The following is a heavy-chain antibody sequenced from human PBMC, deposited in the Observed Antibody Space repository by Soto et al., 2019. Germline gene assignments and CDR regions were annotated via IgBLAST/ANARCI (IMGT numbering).Heavy chain of an antibody. CDR2: ISAYNGNT. CDR3: AREGSSQWLVYNWFGP. Sequence: QVQLVQSGAEVKKPGASVKVSCKASGYTFTSYGISWVRQAPGQGLEWMGWISAYNGNTNYAQKLQGRVTMTTDTSTGTGYMELRRLRSDDTAVDYCAREGSSQWLVYNWFGPWGQGTLVTVSS. D-gene: IGHD6-19*01. CDR1: GYTFTSYG. J-gene: IGHJ5*02. V-gene: IGHV1-18*01.